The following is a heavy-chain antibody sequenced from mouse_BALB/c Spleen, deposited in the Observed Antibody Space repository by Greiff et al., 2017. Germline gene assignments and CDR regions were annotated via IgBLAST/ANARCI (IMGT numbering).Heavy chain of an antibody. CDR2: IDPANGNT. D-gene: IGHD4-1*01. Sequence: EVKLVESGAELVKPGASVKLSCTASGFNIKDTYMHWVKQRPEQGLEWIGRIDPANGNTKYDPKFQGKATITADTSSNTAYLQLSSLTSEDTAVYYCAPLWDDYAMDYWGQGTSVTVSS. CDR1: GFNIKDTY. V-gene: IGHV14-3*02. J-gene: IGHJ4*01. CDR3: APLWDDYAMDY.